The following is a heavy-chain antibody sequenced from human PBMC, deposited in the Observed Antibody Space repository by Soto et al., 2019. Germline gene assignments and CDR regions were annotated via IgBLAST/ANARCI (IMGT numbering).Heavy chain of an antibody. CDR1: GGSFSGYY. J-gene: IGHJ6*02. CDR3: ARGKMATNGYYYYGMDV. D-gene: IGHD5-12*01. CDR2: INHSGST. V-gene: IGHV4-34*01. Sequence: TLSLTCAVYGGSFSGYYWSWIRQPPGKGLEWIGEINHSGSTNYNPSLKSRVTISVNTSKNQFSLKLSSVTAADTAVYYCARGKMATNGYYYYGMDVWGQGTTVTVSS.